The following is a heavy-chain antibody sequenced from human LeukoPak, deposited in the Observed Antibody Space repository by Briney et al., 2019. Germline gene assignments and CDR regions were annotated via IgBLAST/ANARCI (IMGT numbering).Heavy chain of an antibody. Sequence: GGSLRLSCAASGFTFSSYAVSWVRQAPGKGLEWVSAISGSGGSTYYADSVKGRFTISRDNSKNTLYLQMNSLRAEDTAVYYRAKYDIVVVPAAMVDYWGQGTLVTVSS. CDR3: AKYDIVVVPAAMVDY. D-gene: IGHD2-2*01. V-gene: IGHV3-23*01. CDR2: ISGSGGST. CDR1: GFTFSSYA. J-gene: IGHJ4*02.